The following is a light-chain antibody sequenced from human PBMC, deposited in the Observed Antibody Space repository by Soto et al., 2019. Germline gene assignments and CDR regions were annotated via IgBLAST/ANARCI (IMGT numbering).Light chain of an antibody. Sequence: EIVLTQSPGTLSLSPGERATLSCRASQSVSSSYLAWYQPKPGQAPRLLIYGASSRATGIPDRFSGSGSGTDFTLTISRLEPEDFAVYYCQQYGSSPTTFGQGNKVEIK. V-gene: IGKV3-20*01. CDR1: QSVSSSY. CDR3: QQYGSSPTT. CDR2: GAS. J-gene: IGKJ1*01.